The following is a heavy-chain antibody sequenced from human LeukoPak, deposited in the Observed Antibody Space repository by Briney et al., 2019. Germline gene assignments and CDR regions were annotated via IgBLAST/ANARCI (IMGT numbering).Heavy chain of an antibody. CDR3: AREGSSSWFDY. V-gene: IGHV4-34*01. CDR2: INHSGST. J-gene: IGHJ4*02. Sequence: SETLSLTCAVYGGSFSGYYWSWIRQPPGKGLEWIGEINHSGSTNYNPSLKSRVTISVDTSKNQFSLKLSSVTAADTAVYYCAREGSSSWFDYWGQGTLVTVSS. D-gene: IGHD6-13*01. CDR1: GGSFSGYY.